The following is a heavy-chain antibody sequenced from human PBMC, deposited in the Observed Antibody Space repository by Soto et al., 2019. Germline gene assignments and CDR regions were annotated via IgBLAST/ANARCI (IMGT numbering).Heavy chain of an antibody. Sequence: QVHLQESGPALVKPSDTLSLTCTVSGASITGYYWSWIRQPPGKGLEWIGYVYYTGTTNYSPSLQSRVAISVVPSKKQFSLSLNSVTATDTAVYYCARGRRWDGGGWGFDYWGQGALVSVSS. D-gene: IGHD1-26*01. CDR1: GASITGYY. J-gene: IGHJ4*02. CDR2: VYYTGTT. CDR3: ARGRRWDGGGWGFDY. V-gene: IGHV4-59*07.